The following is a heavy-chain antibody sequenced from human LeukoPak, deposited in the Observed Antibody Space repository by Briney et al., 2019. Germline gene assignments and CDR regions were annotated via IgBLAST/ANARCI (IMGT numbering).Heavy chain of an antibody. CDR3: ASAVDRYSGSYYGYYFDY. D-gene: IGHD1-26*01. CDR2: IYPGDSDT. Sequence: GGPLQIPFKGSGYSFTSYWVGWVRPLPGKGLEWMGIIYPGDSDTRYSPSFQGQVTISADKSISTAYLQWSSLKASDTAMYYCASAVDRYSGSYYGYYFDYWGQGTLVTVSS. CDR1: GYSFTSYW. V-gene: IGHV5-51*01. J-gene: IGHJ4*02.